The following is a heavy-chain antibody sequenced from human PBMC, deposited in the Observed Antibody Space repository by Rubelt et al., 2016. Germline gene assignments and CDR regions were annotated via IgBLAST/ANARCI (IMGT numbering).Heavy chain of an antibody. CDR2: IYYSGST. Sequence: QVQLQESGPGLVKPSETLSLTCTVSGGSISSYYWSWIRQPPGKGLEWIGYIYYSGSTNYNSSLNSRVTISVDTSKNQFSLKLSSVTAADTAVYYCARGVRELLLELDWFDPWGQGTLVTVSS. CDR3: ARGVRELLLELDWFDP. CDR1: GGSISSYY. D-gene: IGHD1-26*01. J-gene: IGHJ5*02. V-gene: IGHV4-59*01.